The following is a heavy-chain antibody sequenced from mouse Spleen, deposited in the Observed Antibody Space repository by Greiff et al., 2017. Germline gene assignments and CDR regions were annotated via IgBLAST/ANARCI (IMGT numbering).Heavy chain of an antibody. CDR2: ISYDGSN. V-gene: IGHV3-6*01. J-gene: IGHJ4*01. Sequence: EVKLVESGPGLVKPSQSLSLTCSVTGYSITSGYYWNWIRQFPGNKLEWMGYISYDGSNNYNPSLKNRISITRDTSKNQFFLKLNSVTTEDTATYYCARGGLDAMDYWGQGTSVTVSS. CDR1: GYSITSGYY. CDR3: ARGGLDAMDY.